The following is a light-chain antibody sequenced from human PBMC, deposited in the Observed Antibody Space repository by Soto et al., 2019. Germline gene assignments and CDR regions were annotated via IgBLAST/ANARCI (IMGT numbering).Light chain of an antibody. J-gene: IGLJ3*02. CDR2: SDD. Sequence: QSVLTQPPSASGTPGQRVSISCFGSSSNIGSKTVNWYQQLPGTAPKLLIYSDDQRPSGVPDRFSGSKSGTSASLDISGLQSEDEADYYCAAWDDSLNAWVFGGGTKVTVL. CDR3: AAWDDSLNAWV. V-gene: IGLV1-44*01. CDR1: SSNIGSKT.